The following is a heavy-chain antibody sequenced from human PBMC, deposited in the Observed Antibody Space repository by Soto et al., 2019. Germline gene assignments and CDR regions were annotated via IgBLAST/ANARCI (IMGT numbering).Heavy chain of an antibody. CDR2: IYSGGST. V-gene: IGHV3-66*01. CDR1: GFTVSSNY. Sequence: GGSLRLSCAASGFTVSSNYMSWVRQAPGKGLEWVSVIYSGGSTYYADSVKGRFTISRDNSKNTLYLQMNSLRAEDTAVYYCARDQGAWNGIDPWGQGTLVTVSS. D-gene: IGHD3-16*01. CDR3: ARDQGAWNGIDP. J-gene: IGHJ5*02.